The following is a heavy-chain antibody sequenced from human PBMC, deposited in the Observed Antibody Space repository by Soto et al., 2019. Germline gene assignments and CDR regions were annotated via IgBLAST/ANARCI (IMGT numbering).Heavy chain of an antibody. J-gene: IGHJ4*02. CDR3: AKRRGAGGHFDY. D-gene: IGHD2-15*01. CDR1: GFTLSSYA. V-gene: IGHV3-23*01. Sequence: HPGGSMRLSCAASGFTLSSYAMGWVRQGPGKGLEWVAVVSIGGSTHYADSVRGRFTISRDNSKNTLSLQMNSLTAEDTAVYFCAKRRGAGGHFDYWGQGALVTVSS. CDR2: VSIGGST.